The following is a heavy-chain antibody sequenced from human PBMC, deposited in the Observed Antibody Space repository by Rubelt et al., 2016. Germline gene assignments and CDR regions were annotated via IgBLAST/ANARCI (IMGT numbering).Heavy chain of an antibody. CDR2: ISAYNGNT. Sequence: QVQLVQSGAEVKKPGASVKVSCKASGYTFTTYGINWVRQAPGQGLAWMGWISAYNGNTNHAQKLKGRVTMTTGTSTSTAYMELRSLRSDDTAVYYCAREAYSGRYPLIDYWGQGTLVTVSS. D-gene: IGHD1-26*01. J-gene: IGHJ4*02. V-gene: IGHV1-18*01. CDR1: GYTFTTYG. CDR3: AREAYSGRYPLIDY.